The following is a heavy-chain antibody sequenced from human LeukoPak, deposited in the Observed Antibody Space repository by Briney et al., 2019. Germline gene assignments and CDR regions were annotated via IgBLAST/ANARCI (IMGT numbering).Heavy chain of an antibody. D-gene: IGHD3-10*01. CDR3: ARALWFGEFPYYFDY. V-gene: IGHV4-34*01. J-gene: IGHJ4*02. CDR1: GGSFTDYF. CDR2: INDYTGDS. Sequence: PSETLSLTCTVFGGSFTDYFWTWIRHSPGKGLEWIGEINDYTGDSKHNPSLNSRVTISVDTSKNQFSLKLSSVTAADTAVYYCARALWFGEFPYYFDYWGQGTLVTVSS.